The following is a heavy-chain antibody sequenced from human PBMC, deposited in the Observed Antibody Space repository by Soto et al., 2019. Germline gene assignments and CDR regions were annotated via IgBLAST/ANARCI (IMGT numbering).Heavy chain of an antibody. Sequence: ASVKVSCKASGYTFTGYGFDWVRQAPGGGLEWMGWISAYDGSTNYAEKVQGRVTLTTDTSTSTAFMELRSLKSDDTAVYYCARGSRGFGELFFDDYWGQGTPVTVSS. V-gene: IGHV1-18*01. CDR1: GYTFTGYG. CDR2: ISAYDGST. D-gene: IGHD3-10*01. J-gene: IGHJ4*02. CDR3: ARGSRGFGELFFDDY.